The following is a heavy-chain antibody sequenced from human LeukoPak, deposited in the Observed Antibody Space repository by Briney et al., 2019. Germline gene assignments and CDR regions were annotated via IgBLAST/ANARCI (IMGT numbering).Heavy chain of an antibody. V-gene: IGHV3-11*04. CDR1: GFAFSDYY. D-gene: IGHD2-2*01. J-gene: IGHJ4*02. Sequence: KPGGSLRLSCAASGFAFSDYYMSWIRQAPGKGLEWVSYIRSSGSTIYYADSVKGRFTISRDNAKNSLYLQMNSLRAEDTAVYYCAGVDCSSTSCYECDYWGQGTLVTVSS. CDR2: IRSSGSTI. CDR3: AGVDCSSTSCYECDY.